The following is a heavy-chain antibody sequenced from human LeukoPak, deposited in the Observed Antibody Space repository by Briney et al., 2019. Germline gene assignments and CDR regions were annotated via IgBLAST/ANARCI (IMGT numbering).Heavy chain of an antibody. CDR1: GFIFNTYA. CDR3: AKGAGASASDYFDY. Sequence: GGSLRLSCAASGFIFNTYAMSWVRQAPGKGLEWVSSISSSGGSTYYADSVMGRFTISRDNFRNTVHLQMNSLRAEDTAVYFCAKGAGASASDYFDYWGQGTLVTVSS. CDR2: ISSSGGST. J-gene: IGHJ4*02. V-gene: IGHV3-23*01.